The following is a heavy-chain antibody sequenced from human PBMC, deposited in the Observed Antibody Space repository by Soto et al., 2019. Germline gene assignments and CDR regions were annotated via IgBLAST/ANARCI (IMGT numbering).Heavy chain of an antibody. Sequence: GGSLRLSCAASGFTFSDYYMSWIRQAPGKGLEWVSYISSSSSYTNYADSVKGRFTISRDNAKNSLYLQMNSLRAEDTAVYYCARDKGRVDFWSGYSSHGMDVWGQGTTVTVSS. J-gene: IGHJ6*02. CDR3: ARDKGRVDFWSGYSSHGMDV. V-gene: IGHV3-11*06. D-gene: IGHD3-3*01. CDR2: ISSSSSYT. CDR1: GFTFSDYY.